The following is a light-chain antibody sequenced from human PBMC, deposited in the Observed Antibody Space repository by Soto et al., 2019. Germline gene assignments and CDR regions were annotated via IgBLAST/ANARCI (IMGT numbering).Light chain of an antibody. CDR2: AAS. CDR3: EQYNNWPIT. CDR1: QGIISY. V-gene: IGKV1-8*01. J-gene: IGKJ5*01. Sequence: AIRMTQSPSSFSASTGDRVTITCRASQGIISYLACYQQKPGKAPKLLIYAASTLQSGVPSRFSGSGSGTDFTLTISSLQSEDFAVYYCEQYNNWPITFGQGTRLEIK.